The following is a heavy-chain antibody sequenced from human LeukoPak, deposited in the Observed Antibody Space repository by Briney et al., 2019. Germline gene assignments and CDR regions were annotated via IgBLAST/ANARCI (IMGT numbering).Heavy chain of an antibody. CDR1: GGSISSGSYY. D-gene: IGHD4-23*01. J-gene: IGHJ4*02. V-gene: IGHV4-61*02. Sequence: PSETLSLTCTVSGGSISSGSYYWSWIRQPAGKGLEWIGRIYTSGSTNYNPSLKSRVTISVDTSKNQFSLKLSSVTAADTAVYYCARQSDYGGNSDFDYWGQGTLVTVSS. CDR3: ARQSDYGGNSDFDY. CDR2: IYTSGST.